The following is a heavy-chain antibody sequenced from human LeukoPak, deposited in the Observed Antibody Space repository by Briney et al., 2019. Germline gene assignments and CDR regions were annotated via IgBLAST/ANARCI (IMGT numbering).Heavy chain of an antibody. CDR1: GGSISSYY. Sequence: SETLSLTCTVSGGSISSYYWSWIRQPPGKGLEWIGYIYYSGSTYYNPSLKSRVTISVDTSKNQFSLKLSSVTAADTAVYYCARRDSGAFDIWGQGTMVTVSS. D-gene: IGHD3-10*01. V-gene: IGHV4-59*08. CDR3: ARRDSGAFDI. CDR2: IYYSGST. J-gene: IGHJ3*02.